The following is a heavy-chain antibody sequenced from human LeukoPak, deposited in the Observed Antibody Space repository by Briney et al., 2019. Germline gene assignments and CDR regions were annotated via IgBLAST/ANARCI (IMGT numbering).Heavy chain of an antibody. CDR1: GGSFSGNF. J-gene: IGHJ4*02. V-gene: IGHV4-34*01. CDR2: INHSGST. CDR3: ASDGGRRFSH. Sequence: SETLSLTCAVYGGSFSGNFWTWIRQPPGKGLEWVGEINHSGSTNYNPSLKSRVTISLDTSKNQFSLKMSSVTAADTAVYYCASDGGRRFSHWGQGALVTVSS. D-gene: IGHD3-10*01.